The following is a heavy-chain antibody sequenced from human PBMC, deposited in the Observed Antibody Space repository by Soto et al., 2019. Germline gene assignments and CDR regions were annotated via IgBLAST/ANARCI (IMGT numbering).Heavy chain of an antibody. CDR1: GGPFSGYY. Sequence: PSETLSLTCAVYGGPFSGYYWSWIRQPPGKGLEWIGEINHSGSTNYNPSLKSRVTITRDTSASTAYMELSSLRSEDTAVYYCARDPSYNWNYGWFDPWGQGTLVTVSS. J-gene: IGHJ5*02. CDR2: INHSGST. V-gene: IGHV4-34*01. D-gene: IGHD1-7*01. CDR3: ARDPSYNWNYGWFDP.